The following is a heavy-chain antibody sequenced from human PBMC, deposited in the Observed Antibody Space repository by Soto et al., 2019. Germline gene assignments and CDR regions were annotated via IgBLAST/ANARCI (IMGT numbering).Heavy chain of an antibody. J-gene: IGHJ5*01. CDR1: GGSISSGGDY. CDR2: IYCSGST. V-gene: IGHV4-31*03. CDR3: VKGARVYDS. Sequence: SETLSLTGTVSGGSISSGGDYWSWIRQHPGKGLEWIGYIYCSGSTYYNPSLKSRVTISVDTSKNQFSLKLSSVTAADTAVYYCVKGARVYDSWGHGILVTVSS. D-gene: IGHD6-6*01.